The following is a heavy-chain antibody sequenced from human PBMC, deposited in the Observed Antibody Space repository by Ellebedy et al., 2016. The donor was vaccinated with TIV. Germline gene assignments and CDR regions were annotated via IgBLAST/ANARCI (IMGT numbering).Heavy chain of an antibody. V-gene: IGHV4-34*01. J-gene: IGHJ4*02. Sequence: SETLSLXCAVYGGSFSGYYWSWIRQPPGKGLEWIGEINHSGSTNYNPSLKSRVTISVDTSKNQFSLKLSSVTAADTAVYYCARGRGAYDYWGQGTLVTVSS. CDR3: ARGRGAYDY. D-gene: IGHD3-10*01. CDR1: GGSFSGYY. CDR2: INHSGST.